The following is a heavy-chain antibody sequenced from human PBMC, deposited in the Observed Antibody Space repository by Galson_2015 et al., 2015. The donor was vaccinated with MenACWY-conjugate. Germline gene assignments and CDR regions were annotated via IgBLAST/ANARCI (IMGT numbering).Heavy chain of an antibody. V-gene: IGHV1-18*04. J-gene: IGHJ5*02. Sequence: SVKVSCKASGYPFSDYGLSWVRQAPGQGLEWMAWISSYNGLTNYAQNFRGRVTLTTDTSTSTAYMELRSLRSDDTAIYFCVRDLGHCAIGGFFYTRNWFNTWGQGTLVTVSS. D-gene: IGHD2-8*01. CDR2: ISSYNGLT. CDR3: VRDLGHCAIGGFFYTRNWFNT. CDR1: GYPFSDYG.